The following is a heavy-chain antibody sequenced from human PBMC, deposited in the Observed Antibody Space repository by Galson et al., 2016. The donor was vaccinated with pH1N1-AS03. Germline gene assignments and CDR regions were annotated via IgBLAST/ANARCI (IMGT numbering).Heavy chain of an antibody. J-gene: IGHJ6*02. D-gene: IGHD1-1*01. Sequence: SLRLSCATSGFTFTDFAVSWVRQAPGRGLEWVSATSSSGGSIYYAESVKGRFTISRGYSKNTVDLQMNSLRAEDTAVDYCAKDRNDYRLHYFSGSDVWGQGTTVTVSS. CDR3: AKDRNDYRLHYFSGSDV. V-gene: IGHV3-23*01. CDR2: TSSSGGSI. CDR1: GFTFTDFA.